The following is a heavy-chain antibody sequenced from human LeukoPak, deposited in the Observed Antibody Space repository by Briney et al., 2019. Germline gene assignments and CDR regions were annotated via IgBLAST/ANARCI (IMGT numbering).Heavy chain of an antibody. V-gene: IGHV3-7*01. Sequence: GGSLSLSCAASGFTFRRYCMRWVRPAPGKGLEWVANINQGGSDKYYVDSVKSRFTISRDNANNLLYLQMNSLRGEDTAVYYCTRDRSRAEDDWGQGTLVTVSS. D-gene: IGHD1-14*01. J-gene: IGHJ4*02. CDR1: GFTFRRYC. CDR3: TRDRSRAEDD. CDR2: INQGGSDK.